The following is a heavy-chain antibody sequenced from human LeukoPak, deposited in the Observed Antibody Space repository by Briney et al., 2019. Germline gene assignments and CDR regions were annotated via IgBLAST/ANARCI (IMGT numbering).Heavy chain of an antibody. CDR2: IYYSGST. CDR1: GGSISSGGYY. J-gene: IGHJ5*02. Sequence: SQTLSLTCTVSGGSISSGGYYWSWIRQHPGKGLEWIGYIYYSGSTYYNPSLKSRVTISVDTSKNQFSLKLSSVTAADTAVYYCATSYDMLTGPPNGFDPWGQGILVTVSS. V-gene: IGHV4-31*03. D-gene: IGHD3-9*01. CDR3: ATSYDMLTGPPNGFDP.